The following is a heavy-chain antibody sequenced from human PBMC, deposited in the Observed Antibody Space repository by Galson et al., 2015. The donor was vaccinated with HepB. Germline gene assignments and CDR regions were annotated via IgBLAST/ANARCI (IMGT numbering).Heavy chain of an antibody. J-gene: IGHJ2*01. CDR3: ARDLDSTDWYFDL. Sequence: SLRLSCAASGFTFSSYWMSWVRQAPGKGLEWVANIKQDGSEKYYVDSVKGRFTISRDNAKNSLYLQMNSLRAEDTAVYYCARDLDSTDWYFDLWGRGTLVTVSS. V-gene: IGHV3-7*03. D-gene: IGHD2-2*01. CDR2: IKQDGSEK. CDR1: GFTFSSYW.